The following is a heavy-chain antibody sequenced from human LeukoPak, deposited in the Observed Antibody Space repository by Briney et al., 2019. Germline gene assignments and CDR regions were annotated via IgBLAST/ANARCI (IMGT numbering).Heavy chain of an antibody. V-gene: IGHV4-38-2*02. CDR2: IYHRGNT. Sequence: ASETLSLTCTVSGYSIASGYYWGRIRQPPGKGLEWIGSIYHRGNTYYNPSLKSRVTISVDRSKNQFFLELASVTAADTAIYYCARNGDRCLDYWGRGTLVTVSS. CDR3: ARNGDRCLDY. CDR1: GYSIASGYY. J-gene: IGHJ4*02. D-gene: IGHD7-27*01.